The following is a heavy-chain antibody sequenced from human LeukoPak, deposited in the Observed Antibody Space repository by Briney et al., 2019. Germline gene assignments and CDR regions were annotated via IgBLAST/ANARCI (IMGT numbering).Heavy chain of an antibody. Sequence: SETLSLTCTVSGGSISSYYWSWIRQPPGKGLEWIGYIYTSGSTNYNPSLKSRVTISVDTSKNQFSLKLSSVTAADTAVYYCARQNSYGSGSYYDAFDIWGQGTMVTVSS. V-gene: IGHV4-4*09. CDR1: GGSISSYY. CDR2: IYTSGST. CDR3: ARQNSYGSGSYYDAFDI. J-gene: IGHJ3*02. D-gene: IGHD3-10*01.